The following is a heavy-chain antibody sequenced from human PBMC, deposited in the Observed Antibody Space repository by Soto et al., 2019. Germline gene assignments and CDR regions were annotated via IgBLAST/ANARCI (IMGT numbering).Heavy chain of an antibody. D-gene: IGHD3-10*01. J-gene: IGHJ4*02. Sequence: GGSLRLSCAASGFSLSTYWMSWVRQAPGRGLEWVATIRQDGGETHYVDYVKGRFSISRDNAMNSLYLQVNSLTAEDTAIYYFARGCGSAHCRYYFTLGGKGTQVPVSA. CDR3: ARGCGSAHCRYYFTL. CDR1: GFSLSTYW. V-gene: IGHV3-7*01. CDR2: IRQDGGET.